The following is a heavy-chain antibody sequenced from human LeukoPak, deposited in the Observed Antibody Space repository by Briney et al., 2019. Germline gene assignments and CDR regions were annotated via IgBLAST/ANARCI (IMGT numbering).Heavy chain of an antibody. CDR1: GFTFSTYT. CDR3: AREGHYDILTGYSPVEYYYYYMDV. J-gene: IGHJ6*03. Sequence: HSGGSLRLSCAASGFTFSTYTIHWVRQAPGKGLGWVAVMSYDGNDKHYAASVKGRFTISRDNSKNTVYLQMNSLRAEDTAVYYCAREGHYDILTGYSPVEYYYYYMDVWGKGTTVTVSS. D-gene: IGHD3-9*01. CDR2: MSYDGNDK. V-gene: IGHV3-30*04.